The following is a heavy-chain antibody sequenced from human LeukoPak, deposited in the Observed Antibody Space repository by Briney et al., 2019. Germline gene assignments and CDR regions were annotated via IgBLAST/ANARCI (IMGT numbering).Heavy chain of an antibody. D-gene: IGHD3-9*01. CDR3: ARASNNYDILTGYYTPSPFDY. J-gene: IGHJ4*02. CDR1: C. Sequence: CWCWWPPHQEKGKEWSGEINHSGSTNYKPSLKSRVTISVDTSKNQFSLKLSCVTAADTAVYYCARASNNYDILTGYYTPSPFDYWGQGTLVTVSS. CDR2: INHSGST. V-gene: IGHV4-34*01.